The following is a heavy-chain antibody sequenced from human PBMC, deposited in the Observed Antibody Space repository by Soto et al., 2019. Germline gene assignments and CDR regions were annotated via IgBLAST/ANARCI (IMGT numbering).Heavy chain of an antibody. CDR2: IYWDDDK. CDR1: GFSLSTSGVG. Sequence: QITLKESGPTLVKPTQTLTLTCTFSGFSLSTSGVGVGWIRQPPGKALEWLALIYWDDDKRYSPSLKSRLTLTKDTSKTQVVPTMTHMDPVDTATYYCAHTSATVTRGDAFDIWGQGTMVTVSS. V-gene: IGHV2-5*02. CDR3: AHTSATVTRGDAFDI. J-gene: IGHJ3*02. D-gene: IGHD4-17*01.